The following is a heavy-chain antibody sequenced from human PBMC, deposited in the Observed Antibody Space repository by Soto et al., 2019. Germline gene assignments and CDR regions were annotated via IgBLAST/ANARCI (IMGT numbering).Heavy chain of an antibody. D-gene: IGHD6-19*01. CDR1: GFTFSSYE. CDR3: ARDSSGGYGWFDP. J-gene: IGHJ5*02. Sequence: EVQLVESGGGLVQPGGSLRLSCAASGFTFSSYEMNWVRQAPGKGLEWVSYISSSGSTIYYADSVKGRFTISRDNAKNSLYLLMNGLRAEDTAVYYCARDSSGGYGWFDPWGQGTLVTVSS. V-gene: IGHV3-48*03. CDR2: ISSSGSTI.